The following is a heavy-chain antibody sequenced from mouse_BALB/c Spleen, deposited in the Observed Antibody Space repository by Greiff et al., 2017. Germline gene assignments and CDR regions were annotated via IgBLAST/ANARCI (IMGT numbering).Heavy chain of an antibody. J-gene: IGHJ4*01. CDR2: INPSNGRT. CDR1: GYTFTSYW. Sequence: QVQLQQPGAELVKPGASVKLSCTASGYTFTSYWMHWVKQRPGQGLEWIGEINPSNGRTNYNEKFKSKATLTVDKSSSTAYMRLSSLTSEDSAVYYCARSYGIYAMDYWGQGTSVTVSS. CDR3: ARSYGIYAMDY. V-gene: IGHV1S81*02. D-gene: IGHD2-10*02.